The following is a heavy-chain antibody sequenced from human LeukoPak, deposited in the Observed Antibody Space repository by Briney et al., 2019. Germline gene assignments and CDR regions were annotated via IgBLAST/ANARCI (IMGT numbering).Heavy chain of an antibody. Sequence: GGSLRLSCAASGFTVSSYEMNWVRQTPGKGLEWVSYISSSGSTIYYADSVKGRFTISRDNAKNSLYLQMNSLRAEDTAVYYCAELGITMIGGVWGKGTTVTISS. CDR3: AELGITMIGGV. D-gene: IGHD3-10*02. J-gene: IGHJ6*04. CDR2: ISSSGSTI. V-gene: IGHV3-48*03. CDR1: GFTVSSYE.